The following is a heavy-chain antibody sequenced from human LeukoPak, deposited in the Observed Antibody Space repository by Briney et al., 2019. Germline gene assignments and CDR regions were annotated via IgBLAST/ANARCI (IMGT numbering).Heavy chain of an antibody. CDR2: ISPYNGNT. D-gene: IGHD3-22*01. J-gene: IGHJ4*02. CDR3: ARGFYYDSGVFPGFQTFDS. CDR1: GYTFTSYG. V-gene: IGHV1-18*01. Sequence: GASVKVSCKTSGYTFTSYGISWVRQAPGQGPEWVGWISPYNGNTKYARKFQDRVTMTTDTSTSTAYMELRSLRSDDTAVYFCARGFYYDSGVFPGFQTFDSWGQGTLVTVSS.